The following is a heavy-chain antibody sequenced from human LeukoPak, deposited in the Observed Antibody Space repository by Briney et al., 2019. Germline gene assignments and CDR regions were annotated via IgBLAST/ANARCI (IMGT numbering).Heavy chain of an antibody. CDR2: IYYSGST. D-gene: IGHD5-12*01. Sequence: SETLSLTCTVSGGSISSYYWSWIRQPPGEGLEWIGYIYYSGSTNYNPSLKSRVTISVDTSKNQFSLKLSSVTAADTAVYYCARENSGYDFRFDPWGQGTLVTVSS. J-gene: IGHJ5*02. V-gene: IGHV4-59*01. CDR3: ARENSGYDFRFDP. CDR1: GGSISSYY.